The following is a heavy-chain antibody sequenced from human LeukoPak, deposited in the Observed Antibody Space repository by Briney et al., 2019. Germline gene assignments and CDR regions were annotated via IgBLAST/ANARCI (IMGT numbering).Heavy chain of an antibody. V-gene: IGHV4-39*01. J-gene: IGHJ6*03. CDR1: GGSINSTRYY. D-gene: IGHD4-17*01. CDR3: ATGSVTTRYYYFFHMDV. CDR2: IYYSGNS. Sequence: PSETLFLTCTVSGGSINSTRYYWGWIPQPPGKGLEWIGSIYYSGNSYYNPSLKSRVTISVDTSKSQFSLKLTSVTAADTAVYSCATGSVTTRYYYFFHMDVWGKGTSVTVS.